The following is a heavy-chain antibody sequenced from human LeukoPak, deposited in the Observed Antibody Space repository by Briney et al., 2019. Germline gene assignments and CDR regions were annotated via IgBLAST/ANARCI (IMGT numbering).Heavy chain of an antibody. CDR3: AGGNSSGWSYYYYYGMDV. CDR1: GGSISSYY. D-gene: IGHD6-19*01. CDR2: IYYSGST. V-gene: IGHV4-59*01. Sequence: SETLSLTCTVSGGSISSYYWSWIRQPPGKGLEWIGYIYYSGSTNYNPSLKSRVTISVDTSKNQFSLKLSSVTAADTAVYYCAGGNSSGWSYYYYYGMDVWGQGTTVTVSS. J-gene: IGHJ6*02.